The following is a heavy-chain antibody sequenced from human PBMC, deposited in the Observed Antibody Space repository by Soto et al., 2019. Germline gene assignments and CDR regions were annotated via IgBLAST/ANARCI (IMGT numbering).Heavy chain of an antibody. CDR2: ISGSGGST. CDR3: AKAENQWLVPTPY. Sequence: EVQLLESGGGLVQPGGSLRLSCAASGFAFSSYAMSWVRQAPGKGLEWVSAISGSGGSTYYADSVKGRFTISRDNSKNTLYLQMNSLRAEDTAVYYCAKAENQWLVPTPYWGQGTLVTVSS. V-gene: IGHV3-23*01. D-gene: IGHD6-19*01. CDR1: GFAFSSYA. J-gene: IGHJ4*02.